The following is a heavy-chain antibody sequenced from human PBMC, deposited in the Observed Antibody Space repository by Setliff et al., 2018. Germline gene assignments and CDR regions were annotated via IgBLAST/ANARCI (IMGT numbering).Heavy chain of an antibody. CDR2: IYYSGST. CDR1: GGSISSHY. V-gene: IGHV4-59*03. Sequence: SETLSLTCTVSGGSISSHYWSWIRQPPGKGLEWIGSIYYSGSTNYNPSLKSRVTISVDTSKNQFSLKLSSVTAADTALYYCTVYNTGSSKDHYWGQETPVTVSS. D-gene: IGHD2-8*02. J-gene: IGHJ4*02. CDR3: TVYNTGSSKDHY.